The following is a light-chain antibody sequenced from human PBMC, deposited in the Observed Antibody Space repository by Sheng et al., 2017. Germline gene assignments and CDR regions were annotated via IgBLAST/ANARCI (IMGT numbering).Light chain of an antibody. Sequence: ESVLTQSPATLSLSPGDRATLSCRASQSFGTRLAWYQHKPGQAPRLLIYDASIRAPGIPDRFSGSGSGTDFTLTISRLEPEDFAVYYCLLHEISPTMYTFGQGTKLEI. V-gene: IGKV3-11*01. CDR1: QSFGTR. J-gene: IGKJ2*01. CDR3: LLHEISPTMYT. CDR2: DAS.